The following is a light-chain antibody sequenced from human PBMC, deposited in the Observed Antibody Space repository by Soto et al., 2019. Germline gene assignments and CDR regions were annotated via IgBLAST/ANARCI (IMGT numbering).Light chain of an antibody. CDR2: GAS. V-gene: IGKV3-15*01. CDR3: QQYGSSPRA. Sequence: EILMTQSPATLSVTPGERATLSCRASQSVSSNLAWYQQKPGQAPRLLIYGASTRATGIPARFSGSGSGTDFTLTIDRLEPEDFATYYCQQYGSSPRAFGQGTKVDVK. CDR1: QSVSSN. J-gene: IGKJ1*01.